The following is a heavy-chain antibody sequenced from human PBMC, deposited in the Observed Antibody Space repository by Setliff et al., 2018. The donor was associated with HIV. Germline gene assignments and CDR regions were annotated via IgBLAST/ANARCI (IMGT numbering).Heavy chain of an antibody. V-gene: IGHV4-59*01. Sequence: PSETLSLTCTVSGDSIRNDYWTWIRQSPEKGLEWIAYISYPGGTNYTPSLKSRVTLSLDASKNQISLKLRSVIAADTAMYYCARGHEWLRNWGQGTLVTVSS. CDR2: ISYPGGT. D-gene: IGHD5-12*01. J-gene: IGHJ4*02. CDR1: GDSIRNDY. CDR3: ARGHEWLRN.